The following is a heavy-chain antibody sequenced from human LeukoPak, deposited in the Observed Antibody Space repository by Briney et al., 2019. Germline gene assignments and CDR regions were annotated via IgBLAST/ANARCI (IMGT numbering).Heavy chain of an antibody. Sequence: ASVKVSCKASGYTFATYGITWVRQAPGQGLEWMGWISAYNVTTKYAQKLQGRVTMTTGTSTSTAYMELRSLRSDDTAVYYCARVGPIQPPFYFDSWGQGTLVTVSS. CDR1: GYTFATYG. D-gene: IGHD5-18*01. CDR2: ISAYNVTT. J-gene: IGHJ4*02. CDR3: ARVGPIQPPFYFDS. V-gene: IGHV1-18*01.